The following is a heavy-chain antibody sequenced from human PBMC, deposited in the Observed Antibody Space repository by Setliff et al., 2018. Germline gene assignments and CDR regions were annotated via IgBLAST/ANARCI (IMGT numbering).Heavy chain of an antibody. D-gene: IGHD3-10*01. J-gene: IGHJ6*03. CDR2: IHYSGST. CDR1: GASISSGDYY. CDR3: ARVRITPYCMDV. V-gene: IGHV4-30-4*08. Sequence: SETLSLTCTVSGASISSGDYYWNWIRQPPGRGLEWIGFIHYSGSTYYNPSLKSRVTISVDTSKNQFSLKLSSVTAADTAVYFCARVRITPYCMDVWGKGTTVTVSS.